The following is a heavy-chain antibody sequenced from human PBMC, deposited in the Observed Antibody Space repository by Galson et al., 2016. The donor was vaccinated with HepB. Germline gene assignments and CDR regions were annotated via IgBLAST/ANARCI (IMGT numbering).Heavy chain of an antibody. CDR3: ARADPLGAWTTKYCNSNTCRDVNDY. J-gene: IGHJ4*02. CDR1: GYTFTSYG. Sequence: SVKVSCKASGYTFTSYGISWVRQAPGQGLEWMGWISAYNGNTTSVQKLQGRVTMTTDTSASTAYMELRSLRSDDTAVYYCARADPLGAWTTKYCNSNTCRDVNDYWGQGTLVTVSS. V-gene: IGHV1-18*01. CDR2: ISAYNGNT. D-gene: IGHD2/OR15-2a*01.